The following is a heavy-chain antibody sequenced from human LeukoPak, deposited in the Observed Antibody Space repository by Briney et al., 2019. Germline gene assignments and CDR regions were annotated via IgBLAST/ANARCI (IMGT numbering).Heavy chain of an antibody. Sequence: GGSLRLSCAASGFTFDDYGMSWVRQAPGKGLEWVSGINWNGGSTGYADSVKGRFTISRDNAKNSLYLQMNSLRAEDTAVYYCARAIVGATEFDYWGQGTLVTVSS. CDR1: GFTFDDYG. CDR3: ARAIVGATEFDY. D-gene: IGHD1-26*01. J-gene: IGHJ4*02. CDR2: INWNGGST. V-gene: IGHV3-20*04.